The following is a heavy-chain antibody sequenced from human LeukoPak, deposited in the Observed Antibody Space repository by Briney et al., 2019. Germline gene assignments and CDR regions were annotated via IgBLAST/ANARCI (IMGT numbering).Heavy chain of an antibody. CDR1: GGSISSYY. J-gene: IGHJ6*04. V-gene: IGHV4-59*01. D-gene: IGHD3-10*01. CDR2: IYYSGST. CDR3: ARDAGDTMDLYGMDV. Sequence: SETLSLTCTVSGGSISSYYWSWIRQPPGKGLEWIGYIYYSGSTNYNPSLKSRVTISVGTSKNQFSLKLSSVTAADTAVYYCARDAGDTMDLYGMDVWGKGTTVTVSS.